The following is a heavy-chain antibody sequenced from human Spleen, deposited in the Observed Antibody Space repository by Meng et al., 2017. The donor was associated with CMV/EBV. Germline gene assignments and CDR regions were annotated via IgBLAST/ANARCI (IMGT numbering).Heavy chain of an antibody. V-gene: IGHV3-23*01. CDR1: GFTFSGHA. Sequence: GESLKISCAASGFTFSGHAMNWVRQAPGKGLEWVSSISGSGITIHYADSVKGRFTISRDNSKNTVYLQMSALRAEDTAMYYCAKDRFDTSGWGGYFFDYWGQGTLVTVSS. D-gene: IGHD6-19*01. CDR3: AKDRFDTSGWGGYFFDY. J-gene: IGHJ4*02. CDR2: ISGSGITI.